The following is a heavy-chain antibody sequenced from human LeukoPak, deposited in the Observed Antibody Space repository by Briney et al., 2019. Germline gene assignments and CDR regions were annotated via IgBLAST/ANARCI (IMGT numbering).Heavy chain of an antibody. CDR3: ARLYGTFLEWSPYFDY. J-gene: IGHJ4*02. CDR2: IYSGGST. CDR1: GFTVSSNF. D-gene: IGHD3-3*02. V-gene: IGHV3-53*04. Sequence: PGGSLRLSCAASGFTVSSNFTSWVRQAPGKGLEWVSVIYSGGSTYYADSVKGRFTISRHNSKNTLYLQMNSLRAEDTAVYYCARLYGTFLEWSPYFDYWGQGTLVTVSS.